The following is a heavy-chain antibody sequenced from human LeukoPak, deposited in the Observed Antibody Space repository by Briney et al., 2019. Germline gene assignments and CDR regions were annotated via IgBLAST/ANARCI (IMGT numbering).Heavy chain of an antibody. Sequence: KPGGSLRLSCAASGFTFSTYGMSWVRQAPGKGLDWVGRIKSKTNGETTDYAAPVKGRFIISRDDSKNTLYLQMNGLKTEDTGVYYCAARNYYDRTYSFDNWGQGTLVTVSS. D-gene: IGHD3-22*01. CDR2: IKSKTNGETT. V-gene: IGHV3-15*01. CDR3: AARNYYDRTYSFDN. J-gene: IGHJ4*02. CDR1: GFTFSTYG.